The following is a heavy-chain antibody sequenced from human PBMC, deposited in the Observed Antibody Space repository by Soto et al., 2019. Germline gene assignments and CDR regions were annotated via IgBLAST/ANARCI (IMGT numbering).Heavy chain of an antibody. D-gene: IGHD3-10*01. CDR1: GDSISSGRYH. CDR3: ARDRGGQKFDY. V-gene: IGHV4-39*02. J-gene: IGHJ4*02. CDR2: IHYTGNT. Sequence: SETLSLTCTVSGDSISSGRYHWGWIRQPPVKGLEFIATIHYTGNTHYNPSLRSRVTIFVDTSKSQFSLRLSSVTAADTAVYYCARDRGGQKFDYWGQGTLVTVSS.